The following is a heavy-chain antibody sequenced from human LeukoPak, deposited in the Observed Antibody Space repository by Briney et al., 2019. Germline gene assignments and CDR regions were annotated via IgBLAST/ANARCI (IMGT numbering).Heavy chain of an antibody. CDR1: GFTFSSYG. CDR3: ARDSSGQNCFDP. D-gene: IGHD3-22*01. V-gene: IGHV3-33*01. CDR2: IWYDGSNK. J-gene: IGHJ5*02. Sequence: PGRSLRLSCAASGFTFSSYGMHWVRQAPGKGLEWVAVIWYDGSNKYYADSVKGRFTISRDNSKNTLYLQMNSLRAEDTAAYYCARDSSGQNCFDPGGQGTLVTVSS.